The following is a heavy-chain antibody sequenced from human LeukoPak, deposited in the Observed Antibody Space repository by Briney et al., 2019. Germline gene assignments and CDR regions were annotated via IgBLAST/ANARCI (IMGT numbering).Heavy chain of an antibody. CDR3: ARRFLLAWFDP. CDR1: GGSFSGYY. V-gene: IGHV4-34*01. J-gene: IGHJ5*02. CDR2: INHSGST. Sequence: SETLSLTCAVYGGSFSGYYWSWIRQPPGKGLEWIGEINHSGSTNYNPSLKSRVTISVHASKNQFSLTLSSVTAADTAVYYCARRFLLAWFDPWGQGTLVTVSS. D-gene: IGHD2/OR15-2a*01.